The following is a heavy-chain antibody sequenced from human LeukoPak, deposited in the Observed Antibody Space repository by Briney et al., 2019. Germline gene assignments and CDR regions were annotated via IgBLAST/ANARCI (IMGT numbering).Heavy chain of an antibody. CDR2: IYYSGST. CDR3: ARNLNSGGLTP. Sequence: SETLSLTCTVSGGPISSSTYYWDWIRQPPGKGLEWIGSIYYSGSTYYNPSLKSRVTISVDTSENQFSLKLTSVIAADTAIYYCARNLNSGGLTPWGQGTLVTVSS. J-gene: IGHJ5*02. D-gene: IGHD6-19*01. V-gene: IGHV4-39*01. CDR1: GGPISSSTYY.